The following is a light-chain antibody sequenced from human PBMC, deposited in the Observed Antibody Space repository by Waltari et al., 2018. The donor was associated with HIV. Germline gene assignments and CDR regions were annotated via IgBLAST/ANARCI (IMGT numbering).Light chain of an antibody. J-gene: IGLJ3*02. CDR1: SSNIGSNY. Sequence: QSVLTQPPSASGTPGQRVTISCSGSSSNIGSNYIYWYQQLPGTAPKLLIYRNNRRPSGVPYRVSGSKSGTSASLAISGLRSEDEADYSCAAWDDSLSGWVFGGGTKLTVL. V-gene: IGLV1-47*01. CDR2: RNN. CDR3: AAWDDSLSGWV.